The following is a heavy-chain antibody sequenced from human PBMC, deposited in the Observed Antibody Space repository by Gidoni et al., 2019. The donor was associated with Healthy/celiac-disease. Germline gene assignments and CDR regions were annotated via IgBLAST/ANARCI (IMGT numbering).Heavy chain of an antibody. Sequence: QVQLVESGGGVVQPGRSVSLSCAASGFTFGSYAMHWVRQAPGKGLEWVAVISYDGSNKYYADSVKGRFTISRDNSKNTLYLQMNSLRAEDTAVYYCARDEQWLVLSCFDYWGQGTLVTVSS. CDR1: GFTFGSYA. V-gene: IGHV3-30-3*01. CDR3: ARDEQWLVLSCFDY. D-gene: IGHD6-19*01. CDR2: ISYDGSNK. J-gene: IGHJ4*02.